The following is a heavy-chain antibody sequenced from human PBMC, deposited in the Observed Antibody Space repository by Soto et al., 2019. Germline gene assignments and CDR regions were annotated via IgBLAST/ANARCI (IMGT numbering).Heavy chain of an antibody. V-gene: IGHV3-7*01. CDR2: MDQDGSER. Sequence: EVQLVESGGGLVQPGGSLRLSCAASGFTFSTYWMTWVRQPPGKGLEWVANMDQDGSERYYVDSVRGRFTVSRDNAQKPLYLQMNSLRAEDTAVYYCVCGGNFFIYWGQGTLVTVSP. CDR1: GFTFSTYW. CDR3: VCGGNFFIY. D-gene: IGHD3-16*01. J-gene: IGHJ4*02.